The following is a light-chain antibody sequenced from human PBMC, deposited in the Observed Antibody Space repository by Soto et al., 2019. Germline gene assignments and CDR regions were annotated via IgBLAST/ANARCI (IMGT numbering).Light chain of an antibody. CDR2: RND. J-gene: IGLJ2*01. CDR1: SSNIGGNY. CDR3: AAWDDSLTVV. V-gene: IGLV1-47*01. Sequence: QSVLTQPPSASGTPGQGVTFSCSGSSSNIGGNYVYWYQQLPGTAPKLLIYRNDQRPSGVPDRFSGSKSGTSASLAISGLRSEDEADYHCAAWDDSLTVVFGGGTKLTVL.